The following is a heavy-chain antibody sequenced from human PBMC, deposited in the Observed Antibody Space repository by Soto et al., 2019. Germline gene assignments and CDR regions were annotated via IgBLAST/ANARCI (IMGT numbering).Heavy chain of an antibody. CDR1: GGTFSSYA. Sequence: QVQLVQSGAEVKKPGSSVKVSCKASGGTFSSYAISWVRQAPGQGLEWMGGIIPIFGTANYAQKFQGRVTITADESTSTAYMELSSLRSEDTAVYYCARGPHYYGSGSYYQAPFDYWGQGTLVTVSS. CDR2: IIPIFGTA. J-gene: IGHJ4*02. CDR3: ARGPHYYGSGSYYQAPFDY. V-gene: IGHV1-69*12. D-gene: IGHD3-10*01.